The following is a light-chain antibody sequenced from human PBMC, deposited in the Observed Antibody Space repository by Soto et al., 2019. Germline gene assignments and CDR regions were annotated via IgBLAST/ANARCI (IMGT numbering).Light chain of an antibody. V-gene: IGLV2-14*01. CDR1: SSDVGGYNY. CDR2: DVS. Sequence: QYMLTQAASVSGSPGQSITISCTGTSSDVGGYNYVSWYQQHPGKAPKLMIYDVSNRPSGVSNRFSGSKSGNTASLTISGLQAEDEADYYCSSYTSSSTLYVFGTGTKVTV. J-gene: IGLJ1*01. CDR3: SSYTSSSTLYV.